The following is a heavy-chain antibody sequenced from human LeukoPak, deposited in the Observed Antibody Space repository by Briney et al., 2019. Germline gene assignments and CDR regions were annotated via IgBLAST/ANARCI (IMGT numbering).Heavy chain of an antibody. CDR3: ARDGPTAAPFDY. J-gene: IGHJ4*02. CDR1: VSTFTSFD. Sequence: ASVKVSCKASVSTFTSFDMHWVRQAPGQGLEWMGIINPSGGSTSYAQRFQGRVAMTRDTSTTTVYMEVNSLTCEDTAVYFCARDGPTAAPFDYWGQGTLVTVSS. V-gene: IGHV1-46*01. D-gene: IGHD2-2*01. CDR2: INPSGGST.